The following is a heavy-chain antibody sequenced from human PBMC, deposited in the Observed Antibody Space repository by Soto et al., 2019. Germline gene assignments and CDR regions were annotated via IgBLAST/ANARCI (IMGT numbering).Heavy chain of an antibody. Sequence: TLSLTCAVSGGSINSGGYSWSWIRQPPGKGLEWIGYIYHSGSTYYNPSLKSRVTISVDRSKNQFSLKLGSVTAADTSVYYCASGVWGSSFDYWGQGTLVTVSS. V-gene: IGHV4-30-2*01. CDR3: ASGVWGSSFDY. D-gene: IGHD7-27*01. CDR1: GGSINSGGYS. J-gene: IGHJ4*02. CDR2: IYHSGST.